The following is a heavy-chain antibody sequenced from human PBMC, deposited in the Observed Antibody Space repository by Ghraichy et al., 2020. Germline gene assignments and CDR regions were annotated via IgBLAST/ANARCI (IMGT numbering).Heavy chain of an antibody. D-gene: IGHD2/OR15-2a*01. CDR1: GYTFSVYY. Sequence: ASVKVSCKTSGYTFSVYYLHWVRQAPGQGLESMGWINPKDGGTTYAEKYQGRVTITSDASISTVYMELVRLTSDDTAVYFCARLSEYWGPGTLVTVSS. J-gene: IGHJ4*02. V-gene: IGHV1-2*02. CDR2: INPKDGGT. CDR3: ARLSEY.